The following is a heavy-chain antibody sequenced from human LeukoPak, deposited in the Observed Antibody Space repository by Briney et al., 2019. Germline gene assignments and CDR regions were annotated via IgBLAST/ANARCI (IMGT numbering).Heavy chain of an antibody. CDR2: ISSSSSYI. CDR3: AGDRHSGSYPDAFDI. V-gene: IGHV3-21*01. D-gene: IGHD1-26*01. CDR1: GFTFSSYS. J-gene: IGHJ3*02. Sequence: PGGSLRLSCAASGFTFSSYSMNWVRQAPGKGLEWVSSISSSSSYIYYADSVKGRFTISRDNAKNSLYLQMNSLRAEDTAVYYCAGDRHSGSYPDAFDIWGQGTMVTVSS.